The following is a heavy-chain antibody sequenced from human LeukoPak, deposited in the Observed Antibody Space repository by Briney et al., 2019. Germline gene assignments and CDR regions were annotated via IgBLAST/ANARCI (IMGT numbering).Heavy chain of an antibody. V-gene: IGHV7-4-1*02. D-gene: IGHD6-6*01. J-gene: IGHJ4*02. CDR3: ARVSSSSRGPGDFDY. CDR1: GYTFTSYA. Sequence: ASVKVSCKASGYTFTSYAMNWVRQAPGQGLEWMGWINTNTGNPTYAQGFTGRFVFSLDTSVCTAYLQISSLKAEDTAVYYCARVSSSSRGPGDFDYWGQGTLVTVSS. CDR2: INTNTGNP.